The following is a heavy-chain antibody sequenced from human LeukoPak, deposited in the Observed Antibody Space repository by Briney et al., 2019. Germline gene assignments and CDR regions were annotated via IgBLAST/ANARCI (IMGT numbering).Heavy chain of an antibody. CDR2: IKQVGSEK. D-gene: IGHD3-22*01. CDR3: ARDPGYYDSSGYYYYWFDP. Sequence: GGSLRLSCAASGFTFSSYWMSWVRQAPGKGPEWVANIKQVGSEKYYVDSVKGRFSISRDNAKNSLYLQMNSLRAEDTAGYYCARDPGYYDSSGYYYYWFDPWGQGTLVTVSS. V-gene: IGHV3-7*01. J-gene: IGHJ5*02. CDR1: GFTFSSYW.